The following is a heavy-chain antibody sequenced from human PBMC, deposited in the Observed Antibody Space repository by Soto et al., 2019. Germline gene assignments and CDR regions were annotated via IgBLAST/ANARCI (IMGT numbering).Heavy chain of an antibody. CDR3: ARVRKYYYYYGMDV. Sequence: SVKVSCKASGGTFSSYAISWVRQAPGQGLEWMGGIIPIFGTANYAQKFQGRVTITAEESTSKAYMELSSLRSEDTAVYYCARVRKYYYYYGMDVWGQGTTVTVSS. J-gene: IGHJ6*02. CDR2: IIPIFGTA. V-gene: IGHV1-69*13. CDR1: GGTFSSYA.